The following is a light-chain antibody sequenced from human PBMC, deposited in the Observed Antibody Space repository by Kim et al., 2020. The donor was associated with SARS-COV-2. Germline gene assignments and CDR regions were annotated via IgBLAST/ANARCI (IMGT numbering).Light chain of an antibody. CDR1: QGIRTD. J-gene: IGKJ2*01. CDR2: AAS. CDR3: LQDYIYPYT. V-gene: IGKV1-6*01. Sequence: AIQMTQSPSSLSAFVGDTVTITCRASQGIRTDLSWYQQKPGKAPKLLIYAASTLQSGVPSRFSGSASGTDFTLTISSLQPEDFATYYCLQDYIYPYTFGQGTKLGI.